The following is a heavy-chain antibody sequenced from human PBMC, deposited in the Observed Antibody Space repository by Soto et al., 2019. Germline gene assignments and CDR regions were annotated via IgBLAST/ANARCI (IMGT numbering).Heavy chain of an antibody. CDR3: VRQGIDYLHGLVDV. D-gene: IGHD4-17*01. V-gene: IGHV4-59*08. J-gene: IGHJ6*02. CDR2: VYYTGDT. Sequence: PRLVKPSETLSLTCTVSSGPDRSHNWGWIRQPPGRGLEWIGYVYYTGDTAYNPSLRGRVTISADTSTNDISLTLNSVTAADTAVYYCVRQGIDYLHGLVDVWGQGTTVSVSS. CDR1: SGPDRSHN.